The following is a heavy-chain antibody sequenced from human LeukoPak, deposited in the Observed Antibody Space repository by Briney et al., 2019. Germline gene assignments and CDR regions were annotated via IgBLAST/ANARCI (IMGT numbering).Heavy chain of an antibody. Sequence: GGSLRLSCAASGFTFSSYGMHWVRQAPGKGLEWVAFIRYDGSNKYYADSVKGRFTISRDNSKNTLYLQMNSLRAEDTAVYYCAKDVVDYYDSSGYYYDDYWDQGTLVTVSS. J-gene: IGHJ4*02. CDR3: AKDVVDYYDSSGYYYDDY. CDR2: IRYDGSNK. D-gene: IGHD3-22*01. V-gene: IGHV3-30*02. CDR1: GFTFSSYG.